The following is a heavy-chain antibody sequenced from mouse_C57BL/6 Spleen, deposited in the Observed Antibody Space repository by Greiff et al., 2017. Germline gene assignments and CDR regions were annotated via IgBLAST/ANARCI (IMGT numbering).Heavy chain of an antibody. V-gene: IGHV1-52*01. J-gene: IGHJ2*01. D-gene: IGHD1-1*01. Sequence: QVQLQQPGAELVRPGSSVKLSCKASGYTFTSYWMHWVKQRPIQGLEWIGNIDPSDSETHYNQKFKDKATLTVDKSSSIAYMQLSSLTSEDSAVYYCAGGSSSYYFDYWGQGTTLTVSS. CDR2: IDPSDSET. CDR3: AGGSSSYYFDY. CDR1: GYTFTSYW.